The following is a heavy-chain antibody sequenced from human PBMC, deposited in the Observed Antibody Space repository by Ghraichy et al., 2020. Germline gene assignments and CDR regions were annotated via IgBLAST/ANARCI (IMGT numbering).Heavy chain of an antibody. CDR2: ISWNSGTI. CDR1: GFTFDDYA. V-gene: IGHV3-9*01. J-gene: IGHJ4*02. D-gene: IGHD1-26*01. CDR3: AKGDCSTNGCYAFGGIDY. Sequence: SLNISCATSGFTFDDYAKHWVRQISGKGLEWVSGISWNSGTITYADSVKGRFTISRDNAKNSLYLHMNSLRPEDTALYYCAKGDCSTNGCYAFGGIDYWGQGTLVTVSS.